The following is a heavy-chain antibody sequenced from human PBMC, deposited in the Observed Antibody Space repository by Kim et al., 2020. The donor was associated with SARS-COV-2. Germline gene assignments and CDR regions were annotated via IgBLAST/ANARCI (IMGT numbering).Heavy chain of an antibody. J-gene: IGHJ4*02. D-gene: IGHD3-10*01. V-gene: IGHV3-23*01. CDR2: RGGTK. CDR3: AKKGGSD. Sequence: RGGTKYYADSVKGRFTISRDNSKNTLYLQMNSLRAEDTAVYYCAKKGGSDWGQGTLVTVSS.